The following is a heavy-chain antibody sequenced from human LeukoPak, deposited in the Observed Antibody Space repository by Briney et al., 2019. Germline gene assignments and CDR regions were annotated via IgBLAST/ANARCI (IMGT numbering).Heavy chain of an antibody. CDR3: ARGRFCSADICSGGDAFDI. D-gene: IGHD3-3*01. V-gene: IGHV4-4*07. CDR2: IYPRGST. Sequence: PSETLSLTCTVSGGSISSYYWSWIRQPAGKGLEWIGRIYPRGSTNYSPSLKSRVTMSPDTSKNQFSLKLSSLTAADTALYYCARGRFCSADICSGGDAFDIWGQGTMVSVSS. J-gene: IGHJ3*02. CDR1: GGSISSYY.